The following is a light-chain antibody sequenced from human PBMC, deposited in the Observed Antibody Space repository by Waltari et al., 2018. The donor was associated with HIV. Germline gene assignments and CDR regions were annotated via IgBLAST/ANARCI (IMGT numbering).Light chain of an antibody. J-gene: IGKJ3*01. CDR2: DAS. CDR1: QDISNY. CDR3: QPYDNLPFT. V-gene: IGKV1-33*01. Sequence: DIQMTRSPSSLSASVGDRVTITCQASQDISNYLNWYQQKPGKAPKLLIYDASNLATGVPSRFSGSGSGTDFTFPSTSLQPEAIATYYCQPYDNLPFTFGPGTKVHIK.